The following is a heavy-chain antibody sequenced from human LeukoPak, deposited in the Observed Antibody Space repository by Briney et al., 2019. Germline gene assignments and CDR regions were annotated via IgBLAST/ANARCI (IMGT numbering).Heavy chain of an antibody. J-gene: IGHJ4*02. V-gene: IGHV3-48*03. CDR1: GFTFSSYE. D-gene: IGHD3-10*01. Sequence: GGSLRLSCAASGFTFSSYEMNWVRQAPGKGLEWVSYISSSGSTIYYADSVKGRFTTSRDNAKNSLYLQMNSLRAEDTAVYYCARITMVRGVMNYWGQGTLVTVSS. CDR2: ISSSGSTI. CDR3: ARITMVRGVMNY.